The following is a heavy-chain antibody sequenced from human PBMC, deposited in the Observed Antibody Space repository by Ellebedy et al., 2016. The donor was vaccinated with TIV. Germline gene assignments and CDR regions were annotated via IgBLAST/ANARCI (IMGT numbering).Heavy chain of an antibody. V-gene: IGHV4-39*01. CDR2: ISSSGST. CDR3: ARWIVVAGGFDY. D-gene: IGHD6-19*01. CDR1: GGSISSSSYY. Sequence: MPSETLSLTCTVSGGSISSSSYYWGWIRQPPGKGLEWLGGISSSGSTYYNPSLKSRVTISVDPSKNQFSLKLISVTAADTAGYYCARWIVVAGGFDYWGQGTLVTVSS. J-gene: IGHJ4*02.